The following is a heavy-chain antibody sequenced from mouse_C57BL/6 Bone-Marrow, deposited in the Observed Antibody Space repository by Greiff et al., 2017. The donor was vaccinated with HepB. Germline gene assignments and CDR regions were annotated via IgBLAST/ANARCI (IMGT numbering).Heavy chain of an antibody. CDR3: AGGTWFAY. J-gene: IGHJ3*01. Sequence: VQLQQPGAELVMPGASVKLSCKASGYTFTSYWMHWVKQRPGQGLEWIGEIDPSDSYTIYNQKFKGKSTLTVDKSSSTAYMQRSSLTSEDSAVYYCAGGTWFAYWGQGTLVTVSA. CDR2: IDPSDSYT. CDR1: GYTFTSYW. V-gene: IGHV1-69*01.